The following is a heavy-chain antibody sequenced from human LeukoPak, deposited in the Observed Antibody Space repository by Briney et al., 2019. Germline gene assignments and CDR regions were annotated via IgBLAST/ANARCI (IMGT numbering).Heavy chain of an antibody. Sequence: SETLSLTCTVSGDSIRSNYWSWIRQSPGKGLEWIGYIYYSGSTNYNPSLKSRVTLSVDTSKNQSSLRLSSVTAADTAVYYCARVDYSNYWYFDLWGRGTLVTVSS. CDR1: GDSIRSNY. CDR2: IYYSGST. D-gene: IGHD4-11*01. V-gene: IGHV4-59*01. J-gene: IGHJ2*01. CDR3: ARVDYSNYWYFDL.